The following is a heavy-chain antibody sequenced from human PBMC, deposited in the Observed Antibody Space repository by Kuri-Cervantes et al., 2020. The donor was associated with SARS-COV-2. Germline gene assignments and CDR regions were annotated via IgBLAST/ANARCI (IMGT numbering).Heavy chain of an antibody. D-gene: IGHD3-16*01. CDR1: GGSISSGGYS. Sequence: SQTLSLTCAVSGGSISSGGYSWSWIRQPPGKGLEWIGEINHSGSTNYNPSLKSRVTISVDTSKNQFSLKLSSVTAADTAVYYCARGLFYFDYWGQGTLVTVSS. J-gene: IGHJ4*02. V-gene: IGHV4-30-2*01. CDR2: INHSGST. CDR3: ARGLFYFDY.